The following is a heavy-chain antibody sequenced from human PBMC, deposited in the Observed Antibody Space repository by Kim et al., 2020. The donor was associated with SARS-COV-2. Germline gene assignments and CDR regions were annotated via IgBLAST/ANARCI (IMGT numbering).Heavy chain of an antibody. J-gene: IGHJ5*02. D-gene: IGHD6-19*01. V-gene: IGHV1-69*13. CDR1: GGTFSSYA. Sequence: SVKVSCKASGGTFSSYASSWVRQAPGQGLEWMGGIIPILGTANYAQKFQGRVTITADESTSSDYMELSSLRSEDTDVYYCARDAGRQKYSSGGFDPWGQGPLVTVSS. CDR3: ARDAGRQKYSSGGFDP. CDR2: IIPILGTA.